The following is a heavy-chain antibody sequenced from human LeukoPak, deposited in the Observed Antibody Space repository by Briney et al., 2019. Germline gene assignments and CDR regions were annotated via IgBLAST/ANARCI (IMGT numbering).Heavy chain of an antibody. CDR1: GFTFSGYS. J-gene: IGHJ4*02. CDR3: AREVSEGFDF. D-gene: IGHD3-22*01. CDR2: FGTRSTSI. V-gene: IGHV3-21*01. Sequence: GGSLRLSCTVSGFTFSGYSMNWIRQAPGKGLEWVSSFGTRSTSIYHAGSVKGRFAISRDNAKNSLYLRMNSLRAEDTALYYCAREVSEGFDFWGQGTLVTVSS.